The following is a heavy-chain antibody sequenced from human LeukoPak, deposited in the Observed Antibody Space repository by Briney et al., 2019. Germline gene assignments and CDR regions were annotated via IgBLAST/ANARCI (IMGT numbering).Heavy chain of an antibody. CDR2: IDPNSGGT. CDR3: AGSPIAAQPFDI. V-gene: IGHV1-2*02. CDR1: GYTFTGYY. J-gene: IGHJ3*02. Sequence: ASVKVSCKASGYTFTGYYMHWVRQAPGQGLEWMGWIDPNSGGTNYAQKFQGRVTMTRDTSISTAYMELSRLRSDDTAVYYCAGSPIAAQPFDIWGQGTMVTVSS. D-gene: IGHD6-6*01.